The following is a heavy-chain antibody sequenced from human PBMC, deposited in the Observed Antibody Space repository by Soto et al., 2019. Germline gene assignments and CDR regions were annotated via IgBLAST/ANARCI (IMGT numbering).Heavy chain of an antibody. J-gene: IGHJ6*02. CDR3: ARERYCSGGSCYSDYYYYGMDV. CDR2: ISYDGSNK. CDR1: GFTFSSYA. V-gene: IGHV3-30-3*01. D-gene: IGHD2-15*01. Sequence: GGSLRLSCAASGFTFSSYAMHWVRQAPGKGLEWVAVISYDGSNKYYADTVKGRFTISRDNSKNTLYLQMNSLRAEDMAVYYCARERYCSGGSCYSDYYYYGMDVWGQGTTVTVSS.